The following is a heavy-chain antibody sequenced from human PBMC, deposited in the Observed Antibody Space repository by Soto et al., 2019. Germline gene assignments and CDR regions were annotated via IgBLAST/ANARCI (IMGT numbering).Heavy chain of an antibody. D-gene: IGHD3-10*01. CDR2: ISGSGGST. J-gene: IGHJ6*03. V-gene: IGHV3-23*01. Sequence: GGSLRLSCAASGFTFSSYAMSWVRQAPGKGLEWVSAISGSGGSTYYADSVKGRFTISRDNSKNTLYLQMNSLRAEDTAVYYCANGPGGGQEKPPGFGELSPRGLRYYYYYYYMDVGGKGTTVTVSS. CDR3: ANGPGGGQEKPPGFGELSPRGLRYYYYYYYMDV. CDR1: GFTFSSYA.